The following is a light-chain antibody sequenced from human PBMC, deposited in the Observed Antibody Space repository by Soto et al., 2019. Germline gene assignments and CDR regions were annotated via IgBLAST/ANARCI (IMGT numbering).Light chain of an antibody. Sequence: QSVLTQPASVSGSPGQSITISCTGTSRYVGGYNYVSWYQQHPGKAPKLMIYDVSNRPSGVSNRFSGSKSGNTASLTISGLQAEDEADYYCSSYTSSSTNVFGTGTKVTVL. V-gene: IGLV2-14*01. J-gene: IGLJ1*01. CDR1: SRYVGGYNY. CDR3: SSYTSSSTNV. CDR2: DVS.